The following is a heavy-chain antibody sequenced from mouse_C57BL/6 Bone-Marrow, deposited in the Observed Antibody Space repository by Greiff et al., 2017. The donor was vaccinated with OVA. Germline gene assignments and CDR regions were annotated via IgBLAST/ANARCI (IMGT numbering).Heavy chain of an antibody. CDR3: TTVTAQVTGFAY. CDR2: IDPENGDT. J-gene: IGHJ3*01. Sequence: VQLQQSGAELVRPGASVKLSCTASGFNIKDDYMHWVKQRPEQGLEWIGWIDPENGDTEYASKFQGKATITADTSSNTAYLQLSSLTSEDTAVYYCTTVTAQVTGFAYWGQGTLVTVSA. D-gene: IGHD3-2*02. CDR1: GFNIKDDY. V-gene: IGHV14-4*01.